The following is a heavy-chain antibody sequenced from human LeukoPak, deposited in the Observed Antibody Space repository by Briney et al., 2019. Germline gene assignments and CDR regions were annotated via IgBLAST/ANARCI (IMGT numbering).Heavy chain of an antibody. D-gene: IGHD3-10*01. Sequence: PSETLSLTCTVSGASISSYYWSWIRLPPGKGLEWIGYISFSGTTSYDPSLKSRVTMSLDTSKSQFSLKLNSVTAADAAVYYCARHSYYYASLAYFDYWGQGTLVTVSS. CDR2: ISFSGTT. V-gene: IGHV4-59*08. CDR3: ARHSYYYASLAYFDY. J-gene: IGHJ4*02. CDR1: GASISSYY.